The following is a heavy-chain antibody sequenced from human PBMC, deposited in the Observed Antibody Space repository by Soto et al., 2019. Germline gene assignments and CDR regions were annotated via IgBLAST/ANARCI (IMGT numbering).Heavy chain of an antibody. CDR2: TYYSAGT. CDR3: DRERKYRQRVLVYCSSTSCYTHWFDP. CDR1: GGSLSSGAYY. V-gene: IGHV4-30-4*01. Sequence: SETLSLTCTVAGGSLSSGAYYWSRIRQPPGKGLEWIGYTYYSAGTYYNRSGRSRVNIAIDTYKHQFSRKLSSVTAADTAAYYWDRERKYRQRVLVYCSSTSCYTHWFDPWGQGTLVTVSS. D-gene: IGHD2-2*02. J-gene: IGHJ5*02.